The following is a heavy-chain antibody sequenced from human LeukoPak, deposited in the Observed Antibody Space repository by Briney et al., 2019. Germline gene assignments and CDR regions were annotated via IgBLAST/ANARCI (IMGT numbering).Heavy chain of an antibody. V-gene: IGHV3-7*01. CDR3: SRSLDY. CDR2: INQDGSIQ. CDR1: GFPFSDYW. Sequence: GGSLRLSCAASGFPFSDYWMDWVRQAPGKEMEWVANINQDGSIQYYADSVRGRFIISRNNAKNSQYLQMYSLRAEDTAIYFCSRSLDYLGQGALVTVSS. J-gene: IGHJ4*02.